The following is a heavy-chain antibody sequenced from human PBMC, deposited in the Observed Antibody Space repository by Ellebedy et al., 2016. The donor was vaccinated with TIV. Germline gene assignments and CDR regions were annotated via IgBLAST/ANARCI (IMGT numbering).Heavy chain of an antibody. CDR3: ARARDNWNHN. CDR1: GDSVTNSAYW. J-gene: IGHJ4*02. Sequence: MPSETLSLTCAVFGDSVTNSAYWRSCVRQSPGMGLEWIGEVTHSGHNNYTPSLKSRVTISLVESKNQISLKLTSVTAADTAVYYCARARDNWNHNWGQGTLVTVSS. CDR2: VTHSGHN. V-gene: IGHV4-4*02. D-gene: IGHD1-1*01.